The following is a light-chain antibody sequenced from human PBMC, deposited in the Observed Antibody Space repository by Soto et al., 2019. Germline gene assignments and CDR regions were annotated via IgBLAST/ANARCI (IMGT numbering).Light chain of an antibody. CDR2: LGS. Sequence: DIVITHSRLSLSVTPGEPASISCRLSQSLLHRNGYNYLDWYLQKPGQSPQLLISLGSNRASGVPDRFSGSGSGTDFTLKISRVEAEDVGVYYCMQALQTSFTLGPGTKVDIK. CDR1: QSLLHRNGYNY. CDR3: MQALQTSFT. V-gene: IGKV2-28*01. J-gene: IGKJ3*01.